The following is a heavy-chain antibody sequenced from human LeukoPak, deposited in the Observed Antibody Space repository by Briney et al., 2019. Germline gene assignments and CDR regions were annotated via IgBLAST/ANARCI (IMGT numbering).Heavy chain of an antibody. V-gene: IGHV4-4*07. CDR2: IYGNGST. J-gene: IGHJ3*02. Sequence: SETLSLTCTVSGDPISDYCWTWIRQPAGKGLEWIGRIYGNGSTNYNPSLKSRVAMSIDTSKMQFSLKLRSVTAADTAVYYCARAYYDFWSGYLGDAFDIWGQGTMVTVSS. CDR3: ARAYYDFWSGYLGDAFDI. CDR1: GDPISDYC. D-gene: IGHD3-3*01.